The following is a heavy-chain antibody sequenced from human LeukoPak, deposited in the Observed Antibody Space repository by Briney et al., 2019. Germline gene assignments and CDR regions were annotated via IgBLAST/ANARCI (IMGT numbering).Heavy chain of an antibody. CDR1: GGSISSSSYY. CDR3: ARKTALSGDYGWFDP. D-gene: IGHD4-17*01. J-gene: IGHJ5*02. V-gene: IGHV4-39*07. CDR2: IYYSGST. Sequence: PSETLSLTCTVSGGSISSSSYYWGWIRQPPGKGLEWIGSIYYSGSTYYNPSLKSRVTISVDTSKNQFSLKLNSVAAADTAVYYCARKTALSGDYGWFDPWGQGTLVTVSS.